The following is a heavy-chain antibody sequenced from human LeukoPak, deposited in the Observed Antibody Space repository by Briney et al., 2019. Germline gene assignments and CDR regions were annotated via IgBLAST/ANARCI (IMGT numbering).Heavy chain of an antibody. J-gene: IGHJ6*03. D-gene: IGHD6-6*01. CDR2: IYYSGST. CDR3: ARVLKYSSSPGYYYYMDV. CDR1: GGSISSYY. V-gene: IGHV4-59*01. Sequence: SETLSLTCTVSGGSISSYYWSWIRQPPGKGLEWIGYIYYSGSTNYNPSLKSRVTISVDTSKNQFSLKLSSVTAADTAVYYCARVLKYSSSPGYYYYMDVWGKGTTVTVS.